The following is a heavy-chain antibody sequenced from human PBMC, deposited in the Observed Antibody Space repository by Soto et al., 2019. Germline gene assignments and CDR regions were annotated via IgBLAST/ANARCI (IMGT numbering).Heavy chain of an antibody. CDR3: ARDGPSYYYDSGAFDY. J-gene: IGHJ4*02. Sequence: QVQLVESGGGVVQPGRSLRLSCAASGFTFSSYAMHWVRQAPGKGLEWVAVISYDGSNKYYADSVKGRFTISRDNSKNTLYLQMNSLRAEDTAVYYCARDGPSYYYDSGAFDYWGQGTLVTVSS. CDR2: ISYDGSNK. CDR1: GFTFSSYA. D-gene: IGHD3-22*01. V-gene: IGHV3-30-3*01.